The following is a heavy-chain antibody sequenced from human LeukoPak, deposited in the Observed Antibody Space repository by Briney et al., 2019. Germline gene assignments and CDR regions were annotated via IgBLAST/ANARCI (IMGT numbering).Heavy chain of an antibody. V-gene: IGHV3-21*01. J-gene: IGHJ5*02. CDR3: AKDSTLLWFGESNNWFDP. Sequence: GGSLRLSCAASGFTFSSYSMNWVRQAPGKGLEWVSSISSSSSYIYYADSVKGRFTISRDNSKNTLYLQMNSLRAEDTAVYYCAKDSTLLWFGESNNWFDPWGQGTLVTVSS. CDR2: ISSSSSYI. CDR1: GFTFSSYS. D-gene: IGHD3-10*01.